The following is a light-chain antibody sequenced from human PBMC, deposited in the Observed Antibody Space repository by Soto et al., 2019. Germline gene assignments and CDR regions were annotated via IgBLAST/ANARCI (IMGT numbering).Light chain of an antibody. Sequence: QSVLTQPASVSGSPGQSITLLCTGTSSDVGGYNCASWYQQHPGKAPKLMIHDVTNRPSGVSNRFSGSKSGNTASLTISGLQAEDEADYYCRSYTSSSSYVFGTGTKVTVL. CDR3: RSYTSSSSYV. CDR2: DVT. CDR1: SSDVGGYNC. J-gene: IGLJ1*01. V-gene: IGLV2-14*01.